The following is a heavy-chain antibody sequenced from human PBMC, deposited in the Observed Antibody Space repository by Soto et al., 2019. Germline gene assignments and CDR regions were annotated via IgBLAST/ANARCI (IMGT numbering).Heavy chain of an antibody. Sequence: SVKVSCKASGGTFSSYAISWVRQAPGQGLEWMGGIIPIFGTANYAQKFQGRVTITADESTSTAYMELSSLRSEDTAVYYCAREWREGGPFDYSNYGLDLANKNYYYGMDVWAQGTTVTVSS. V-gene: IGHV1-69*13. D-gene: IGHD4-4*01. CDR3: AREWREGGPFDYSNYGLDLANKNYYYGMDV. J-gene: IGHJ6*02. CDR2: IIPIFGTA. CDR1: GGTFSSYA.